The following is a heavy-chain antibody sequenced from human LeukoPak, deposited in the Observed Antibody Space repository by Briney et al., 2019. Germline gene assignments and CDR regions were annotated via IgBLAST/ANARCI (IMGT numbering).Heavy chain of an antibody. D-gene: IGHD5-24*01. CDR2: IIPIFGTA. CDR3: ASGEGRRDGYPPLPY. CDR1: GCTFSSYA. J-gene: IGHJ4*02. V-gene: IGHV1-69*05. Sequence: SVKVSCKASGCTFSSYAISWVRQAPGQGLEWMGGIIPIFGTANYAQKFQGRVTITTDESTSTAYMELSSLRSEDTAVYYCASGEGRRDGYPPLPYWGQGTLVTVSS.